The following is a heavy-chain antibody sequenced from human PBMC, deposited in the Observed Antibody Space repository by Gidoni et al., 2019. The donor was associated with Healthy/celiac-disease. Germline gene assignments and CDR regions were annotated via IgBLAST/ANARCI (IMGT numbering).Heavy chain of an antibody. D-gene: IGHD6-13*01. CDR3: AKKTGGSSWAYAFDI. CDR2: IRYDGSNK. CDR1: GFTFSSYG. J-gene: IGHJ3*02. V-gene: IGHV3-30*02. Sequence: QVQLVESGGGVVQPGGSLRLSCAASGFTFSSYGMHWVRQAPGKGLEWVAFIRYDGSNKYYADSVKGRFTISRDNSKNTLYLQMNSLRAEDTAVYYCAKKTGGSSWAYAFDIWGQGTMVTVSS.